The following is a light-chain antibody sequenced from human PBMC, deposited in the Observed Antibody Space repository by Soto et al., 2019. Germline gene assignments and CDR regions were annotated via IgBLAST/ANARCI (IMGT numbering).Light chain of an antibody. CDR3: SSYTSSSPS. CDR1: SIDVGGYNY. J-gene: IGLJ1*01. Sequence: QSVLAQPASLSGSPGQSITICCTGTSIDVGGYNYVSWYQQHPGKAPKLMIYDVSNRPSGVSNRFSGSKSGNTASLTISGLQAEVEADYYCSSYTSSSPSFGTGTKVTVL. CDR2: DVS. V-gene: IGLV2-14*01.